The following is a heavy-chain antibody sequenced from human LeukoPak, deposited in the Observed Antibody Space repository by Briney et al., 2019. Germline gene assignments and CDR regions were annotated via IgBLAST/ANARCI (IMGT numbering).Heavy chain of an antibody. CDR1: GGCFSGYY. CDR3: ARATSVVWLRLPYFDY. Sequence: PSETLPLTYAVYGGCFSGYYWSWIRQPPPTPMEGIGEINHSGSTNYNPSLKSRDTISVDTSKNQFSLKLSSVTAADPAVYYCARATSVVWLRLPYFDYWGQGTLVTVSS. J-gene: IGHJ4*02. CDR2: INHSGST. D-gene: IGHD5-12*01. V-gene: IGHV4-34*01.